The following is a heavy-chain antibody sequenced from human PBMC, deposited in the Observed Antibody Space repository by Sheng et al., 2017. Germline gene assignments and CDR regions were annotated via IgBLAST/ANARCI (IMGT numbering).Heavy chain of an antibody. CDR3: ARGTFHAFDI. V-gene: IGHV3-74*01. D-gene: IGHD1-1*01. Sequence: EVQLVESGGGLVQPGGSLRLSCAASGFTFRNYWMHWVRQVPGKGLLWVSYSNSDGSSTNYADSVKGRFTISRDDAKNTLYLQMSSLRAEDTSVYYCARGTFHAFDIWGQGTTVTVS. CDR1: GFTFRNYW. J-gene: IGHJ3*02. CDR2: SNSDGSST.